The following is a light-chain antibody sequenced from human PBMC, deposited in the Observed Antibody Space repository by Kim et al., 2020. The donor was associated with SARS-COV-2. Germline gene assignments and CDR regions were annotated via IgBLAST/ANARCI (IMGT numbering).Light chain of an antibody. Sequence: EIVMTQSPATLSVSPGERATLSCRASEYVSSNLAWYQQKPGQAPRLLIFGASSRATGIPGRFSGSGSGTEFTLTISSLQSEDFAVYYCQLYNIWHVSFGGGTKVDIK. V-gene: IGKV3-15*01. J-gene: IGKJ4*01. CDR3: QLYNIWHVS. CDR1: EYVSSN. CDR2: GAS.